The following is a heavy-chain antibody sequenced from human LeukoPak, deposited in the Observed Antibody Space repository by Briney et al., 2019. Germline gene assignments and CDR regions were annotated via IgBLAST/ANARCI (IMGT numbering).Heavy chain of an antibody. CDR1: GGSFGGYY. D-gene: IGHD2-2*01. CDR2: IYHSGST. Sequence: SETLSLTCAVYGGSFGGYYWSWIRLPPGKGLQWIGSIYHSGSTYYNPSLKSRVTISVDTSKNQFSLKLSSVTAADTAVYYCARGYCRGNSCYDDRGAFDYWGQGTLVTVSS. CDR3: ARGYCRGNSCYDDRGAFDY. V-gene: IGHV4-34*01. J-gene: IGHJ4*02.